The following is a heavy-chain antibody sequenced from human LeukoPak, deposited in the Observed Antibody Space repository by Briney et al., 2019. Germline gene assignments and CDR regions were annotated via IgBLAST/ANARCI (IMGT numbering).Heavy chain of an antibody. Sequence: GGSLRLSCAASGFTFSSHGMNWVRQAPGKGLEWVSAISGSGGSTYYADSVKGRFTISRDNSKNTLYLQMNSLRAEDTAVYYCAKGGLRYFDWLLRYYFDYWGQGTLVTVSS. J-gene: IGHJ4*02. CDR1: GFTFSSHG. CDR2: ISGSGGST. V-gene: IGHV3-23*01. D-gene: IGHD3-9*01. CDR3: AKGGLRYFDWLLRYYFDY.